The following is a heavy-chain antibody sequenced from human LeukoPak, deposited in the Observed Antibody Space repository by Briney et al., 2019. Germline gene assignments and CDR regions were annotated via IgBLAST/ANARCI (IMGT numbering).Heavy chain of an antibody. J-gene: IGHJ4*02. CDR3: ARQGFGCLLLFLFHL. CDR2: ISSNDLYI. D-gene: IGHD2-21*02. Sequence: GGSLTLSCAASGCTFNTNMMQWVRQAPGQGLEWVSSISSNDLYIYYSDSVKGRFTISSDNTKNSLYLQMSSLIDEEAAVYYFARQGFGCLLLFLFHLRGRETLVSLFS. CDR1: GCTFNTNM. V-gene: IGHV3-21*01.